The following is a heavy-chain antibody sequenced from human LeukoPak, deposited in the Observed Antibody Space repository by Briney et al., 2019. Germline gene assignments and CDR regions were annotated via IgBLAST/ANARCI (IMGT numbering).Heavy chain of an antibody. CDR1: GGSINSHY. Sequence: SETLSLTCTVSGGSINSHYWSWIRQSPGQGLEWIGHIFYSGSTNYNPSLKSRVTMSVDRSNNHFSLKLTSVTAADTAVYYCARASPFGDLFWGQGTLVTVSS. J-gene: IGHJ1*01. D-gene: IGHD3-10*01. V-gene: IGHV4-59*11. CDR3: ARASPFGDLF. CDR2: IFYSGST.